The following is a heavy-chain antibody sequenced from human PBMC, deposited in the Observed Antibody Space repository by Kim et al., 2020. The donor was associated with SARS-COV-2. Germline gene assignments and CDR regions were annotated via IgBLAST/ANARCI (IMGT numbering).Heavy chain of an antibody. Sequence: VKVSCKASGGTFSSYAISWVRQAPGQGLEWMGGIIPIFGTANYAQKFQGRVTMTADESTSTAYMELSSLRSEDTAVYYCARQTQQLVRYYYYGMDVWGQGTTVTVSS. CDR3: ARQTQQLVRYYYYGMDV. CDR2: IIPIFGTA. CDR1: GGTFSSYA. V-gene: IGHV1-69*01. J-gene: IGHJ6*02. D-gene: IGHD6-13*01.